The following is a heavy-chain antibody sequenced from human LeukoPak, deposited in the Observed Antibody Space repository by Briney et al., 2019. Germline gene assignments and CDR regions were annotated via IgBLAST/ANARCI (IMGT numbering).Heavy chain of an antibody. CDR3: AKVPYSDYGAGRPPFMDV. V-gene: IGHV3-23*01. D-gene: IGHD3-10*01. Sequence: GGSLRLSCEASGFTFSSYAMTWVRQAPGKGLGGVSTIIIRGGNTYYADSVKGRFTLSRDNSKNTLYLQMNSLRDEDTAVYYCAKVPYSDYGAGRPPFMDVWGQGTTVAISS. CDR2: IIIRGGNT. CDR1: GFTFSSYA. J-gene: IGHJ6*02.